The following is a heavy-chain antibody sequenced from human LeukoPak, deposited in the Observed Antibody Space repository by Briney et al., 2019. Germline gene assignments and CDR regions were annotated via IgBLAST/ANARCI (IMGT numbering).Heavy chain of an antibody. V-gene: IGHV3-30*18. CDR2: ISYDGSNK. CDR3: AKDNIAAAGY. D-gene: IGHD6-13*01. J-gene: IGHJ4*02. CDR1: GFTFSSFG. Sequence: GGSLRLSCAASGFTFSSFGMHWVRQAPGKGLEWVAVISYDGSNKYYADSVKGRFTISRDNSKNTLYLQMNSLRAEDTAVYYCAKDNIAAAGYWGQGTLDTVSS.